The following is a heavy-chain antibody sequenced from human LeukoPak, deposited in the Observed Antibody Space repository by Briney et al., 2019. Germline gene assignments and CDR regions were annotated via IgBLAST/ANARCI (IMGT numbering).Heavy chain of an antibody. D-gene: IGHD6-13*01. CDR1: GFTLTGYG. V-gene: IGHV3-33*01. CDR2: IWYDGNNK. CDR3: ARDGLASIGLDV. Sequence: GGSLRLSCAASGFTLTGYGMHWVRQAPGKGLEWVAVIWYDGNNKYYVDSVKGRFTISRDTSKNTLYLQMNSLRGEDTAIYYCARDGLASIGLDVWGQGTVVTVSS. J-gene: IGHJ3*01.